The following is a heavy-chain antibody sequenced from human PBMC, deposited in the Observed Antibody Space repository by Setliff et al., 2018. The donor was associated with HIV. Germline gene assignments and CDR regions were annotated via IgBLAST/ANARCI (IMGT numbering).Heavy chain of an antibody. D-gene: IGHD6-6*01. CDR3: AKDNSSSSIYHYYGMDV. CDR1: GFAFDNYP. J-gene: IGHJ6*02. V-gene: IGHV3-23*01. CDR2: ISGSGGST. Sequence: GGSLRLSCAASGFAFDNYPMSWVRQAPGKGLEWVSGISGSGGSTYYADSVKGRFTISRDNSKNTLYLQINSLRAEDTAVYYCAKDNSSSSIYHYYGMDVWGQGTTVTVSS.